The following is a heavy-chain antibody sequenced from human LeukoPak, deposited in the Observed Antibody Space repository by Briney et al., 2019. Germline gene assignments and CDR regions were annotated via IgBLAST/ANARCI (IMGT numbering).Heavy chain of an antibody. V-gene: IGHV3-23*01. J-gene: IGHJ4*02. CDR2: ISGSGGST. CDR3: AKVNASSLYFDY. Sequence: PGGSLRLSCAASGFTFSSYVMSWVRQAPGKGLEWVSGISGSGGSTYYADSAKGRFTISRDNSKNTLYLQMNSLRAEDTAVYYCAKVNASSLYFDYWGQGTLVTVSS. CDR1: GFTFSSYV. D-gene: IGHD6-13*01.